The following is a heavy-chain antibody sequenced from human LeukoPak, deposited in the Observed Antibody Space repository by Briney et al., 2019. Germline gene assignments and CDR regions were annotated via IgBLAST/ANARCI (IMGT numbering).Heavy chain of an antibody. CDR3: VKEILRFDL. CDR1: GYSFNSQG. CDR2: INTDSGNP. J-gene: IGHJ3*01. Sequence: VASVKVSCKASGYSFNSQGMNWVRQAPGQGLEWMGWINTDSGNPTYAQGFTGRFVFSLDSAVSTAYLQISNLMPEDTGKYYCVKEILRFDLWGQGTMVTVSS. V-gene: IGHV7-4-1*02.